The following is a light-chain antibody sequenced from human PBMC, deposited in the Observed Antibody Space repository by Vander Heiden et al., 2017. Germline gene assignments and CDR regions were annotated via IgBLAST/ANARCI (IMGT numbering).Light chain of an antibody. CDR1: QRVSSN. Sequence: EIVMTQSPATLSVSPGESATLSCRASQRVSSNLAWYQQKPGQAPRLLIYGASTRATGIPARFSGSASGTEFTLTISSLQSEDCAVYSCQQYNNWPLTFGQGTRLEIK. V-gene: IGKV3-15*01. J-gene: IGKJ5*01. CDR3: QQYNNWPLT. CDR2: GAS.